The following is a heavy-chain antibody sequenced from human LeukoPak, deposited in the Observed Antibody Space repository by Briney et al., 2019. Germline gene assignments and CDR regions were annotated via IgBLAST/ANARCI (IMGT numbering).Heavy chain of an antibody. CDR3: ARAGRSGYLGAIDY. V-gene: IGHV4-61*02. D-gene: IGHD3-3*01. J-gene: IGHJ4*02. CDR1: GGSISSGSYY. Sequence: SETLSLTCTVSGGSISSGSYYWSWIRQPAGKGLEWIGRIYTSGSTNYNPSLKSRVTISVDTSKNQFSLKLSSVTAADTAVYYCARAGRSGYLGAIDYWGQGTLVTVSS. CDR2: IYTSGST.